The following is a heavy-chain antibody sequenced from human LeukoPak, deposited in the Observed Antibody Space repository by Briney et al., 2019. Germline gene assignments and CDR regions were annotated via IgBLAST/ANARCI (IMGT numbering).Heavy chain of an antibody. CDR3: ARDPDPYYYGSGMSYAFDI. CDR1: GFTLSSYE. D-gene: IGHD3-10*01. J-gene: IGHJ3*02. V-gene: IGHV3-48*03. CDR2: ISSSGSTI. Sequence: PGGSLRLSCAASGFTLSSYEMNWVRQAPGKGLDWVSYISSSGSTIYYADSVKGRFTISRDNAKNSLYLQMNSLRAEDTAVYYCARDPDPYYYGSGMSYAFDIWGQGTMVTVSS.